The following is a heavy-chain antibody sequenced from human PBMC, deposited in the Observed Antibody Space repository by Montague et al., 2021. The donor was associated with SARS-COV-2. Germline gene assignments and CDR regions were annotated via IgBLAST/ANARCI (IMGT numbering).Heavy chain of an antibody. CDR3: AGGPAATYYYGMDV. CDR2: IYTSGST. CDR1: GRSISSGSYD. J-gene: IGHJ6*02. Sequence: TLSLTCTGAGRSISSGSYDWSGSRQPAGKGLEWIGRIYTSGSTNYNPSLKSRVTISVDTSKNQFSLKLSSVTAADTAVYYCAGGPAATYYYGMDVWGQGTTVTVSS. D-gene: IGHD2-15*01. V-gene: IGHV4-61*02.